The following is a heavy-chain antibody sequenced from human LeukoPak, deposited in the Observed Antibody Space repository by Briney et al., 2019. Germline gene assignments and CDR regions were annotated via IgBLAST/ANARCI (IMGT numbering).Heavy chain of an antibody. J-gene: IGHJ1*01. CDR1: GGTFSSYA. V-gene: IGHV1-69*13. CDR3: ARDHCSSTSCYLYFQH. Sequence: SVKVSCKASGGTFSSYAISWVRQAPGQGLEWMGGIIPIFGTANYAQKFQGRVTITADESMSTACMELSSLRSEDTAVYYCARDHCSSTSCYLYFQHWGQGTLVTVSS. D-gene: IGHD2-2*01. CDR2: IIPIFGTA.